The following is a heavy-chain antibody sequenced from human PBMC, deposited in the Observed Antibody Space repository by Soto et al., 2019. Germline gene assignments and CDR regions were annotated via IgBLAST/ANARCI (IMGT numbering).Heavy chain of an antibody. V-gene: IGHV1-46*01. CDR3: ERDLRLITMIVVSLRLEV. CDR2: IIPSGGST. D-gene: IGHD3-22*01. Sequence: ASVKASCKASGYTFTSYYMHWVGQAPGQVLEWMGIIIPSGGSTSYAQKFQGRVTMTRETSTITVYMELSSLRSEDTAVYYCERDLRLITMIVVSLRLEVWGQGTTVTVSS. CDR1: GYTFTSYY. J-gene: IGHJ6*01.